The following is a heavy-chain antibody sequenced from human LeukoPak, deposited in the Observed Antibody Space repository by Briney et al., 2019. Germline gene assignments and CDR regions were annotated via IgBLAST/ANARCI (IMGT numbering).Heavy chain of an antibody. Sequence: GGSLRLSCAASGFTFSSHGIHWVRQAPGKGLEWVAVISCDGSNKYYADSVKGRFTISRDNSKNTLYLQMNSLRPEDTAVYYCAKAFGWELTDSVDYWGQGTLVTVSS. J-gene: IGHJ4*02. V-gene: IGHV3-30*18. CDR3: AKAFGWELTDSVDY. CDR2: ISCDGSNK. D-gene: IGHD1-26*01. CDR1: GFTFSSHG.